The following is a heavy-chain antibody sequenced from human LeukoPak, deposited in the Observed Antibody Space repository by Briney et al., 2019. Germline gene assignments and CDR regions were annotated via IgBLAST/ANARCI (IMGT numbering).Heavy chain of an antibody. CDR3: ARDRGGSSWYYFDN. Sequence: SQTLSLTCAISGDIVSRDTAAWNWVRQSPSRGLEWLGRTYYRSKRYNDYAVSVKSRITINPGTSKNQFSLQLNSVTPEDTAVYYCARDRGGSSWYYFDNWGQGSLVTVSS. J-gene: IGHJ4*02. V-gene: IGHV6-1*01. CDR2: TYYRSKRYN. CDR1: GDIVSRDTAA. D-gene: IGHD6-13*01.